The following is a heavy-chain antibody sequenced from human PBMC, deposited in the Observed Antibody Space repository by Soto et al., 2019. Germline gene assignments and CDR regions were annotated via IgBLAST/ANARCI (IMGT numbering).Heavy chain of an antibody. J-gene: IGHJ5*02. CDR2: ISSSGSTI. V-gene: IGHV3-11*01. D-gene: IGHD2-15*01. Sequence: GWSLRLSCAASGFTFSDYYMSWIRQAPGKGLEWVSYISSSGSTIYYADSVKGRFTISRDNAKNSLYLQMNSLRAEDTAVYYCARDRLTGGSPLYLTGGWFDPWGQGTLVTVSS. CDR1: GFTFSDYY. CDR3: ARDRLTGGSPLYLTGGWFDP.